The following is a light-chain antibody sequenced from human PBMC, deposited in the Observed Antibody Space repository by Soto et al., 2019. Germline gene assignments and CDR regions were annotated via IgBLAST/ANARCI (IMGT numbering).Light chain of an antibody. CDR1: SRDVGGSNF. CDR2: DVA. Sequence: QSALTQPASVSDSPGQSITISYTGTSRDVGGSNFVSWYQQHPGKPPKLIIYDVANRPSGVSNRFSGSKSGSTASLIISRLQTEDEADYYCVSYTSSTTYVFGTGTKLTVL. V-gene: IGLV2-14*03. CDR3: VSYTSSTTYV. J-gene: IGLJ1*01.